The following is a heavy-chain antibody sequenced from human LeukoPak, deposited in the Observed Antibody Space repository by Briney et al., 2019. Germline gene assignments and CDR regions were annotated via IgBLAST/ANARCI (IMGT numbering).Heavy chain of an antibody. V-gene: IGHV4-34*01. CDR1: GGSFSGYY. D-gene: IGHD6-13*01. CDR3: ARGPQQLATFDP. Sequence: KPSETLSLTCAVYGGSFSGYYWSWIRQPPGKGLEWIGEINHSGSTNYNPSLKSRVTISVDTSKNQFSLKLSSVTAADTAVYYCARGPQQLATFDPWGQGTLVTVSS. J-gene: IGHJ5*02. CDR2: INHSGST.